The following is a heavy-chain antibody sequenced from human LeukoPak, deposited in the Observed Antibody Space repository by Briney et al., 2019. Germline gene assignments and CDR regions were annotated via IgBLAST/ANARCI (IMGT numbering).Heavy chain of an antibody. J-gene: IGHJ4*02. CDR3: AKDRGSYDDY. CDR2: ISGSGGST. D-gene: IGHD1-26*01. CDR1: GFSVSSFG. V-gene: IGHV3-23*01. Sequence: GGSLRLSCAVSGFSVSSFGMSWVRQAPGKGLEWVSAISGSGGSTYYADSVKGRFTISRDNSKNTLYLQMNSLRAEDTAVYYCAKDRGSYDDYWGQGTLVTVSS.